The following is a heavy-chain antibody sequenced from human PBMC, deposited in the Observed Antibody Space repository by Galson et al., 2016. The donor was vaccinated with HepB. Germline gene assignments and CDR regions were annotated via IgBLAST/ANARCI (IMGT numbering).Heavy chain of an antibody. D-gene: IGHD4-23*01. CDR2: SGSSTSI. J-gene: IGHJ4*02. V-gene: IGHV3-48*02. Sequence: SLRLSCAASGFTFSSYSMNWVRQAPGRGWSGFHISGSSTSIIYADSVKGRYTISRDNAKNSLYLQMNSLRDEDTAVYYCARDKTYPDYDGLFDYWGQGTLVTVSS. CDR1: GFTFSSYS. CDR3: ARDKTYPDYDGLFDY.